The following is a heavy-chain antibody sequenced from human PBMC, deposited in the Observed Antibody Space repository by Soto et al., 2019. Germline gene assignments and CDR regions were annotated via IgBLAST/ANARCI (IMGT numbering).Heavy chain of an antibody. CDR2: IKSKTDGGTT. Sequence: GGSLRLSCAASGSTFSNAWMSWVRQAPGKGLEWVGRIKSKTDGGTTDYAAPVKGRFTISRDDSKNTLYLQMNSLKTEDTAVYYCTTALACSGGSCYTNYYYYGMDVWGQGTTVTVSS. D-gene: IGHD2-15*01. CDR1: GSTFSNAW. V-gene: IGHV3-15*01. J-gene: IGHJ6*02. CDR3: TTALACSGGSCYTNYYYYGMDV.